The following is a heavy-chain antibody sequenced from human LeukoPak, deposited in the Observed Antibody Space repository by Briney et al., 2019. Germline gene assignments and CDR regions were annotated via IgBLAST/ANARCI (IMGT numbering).Heavy chain of an antibody. D-gene: IGHD3-10*01. CDR1: GYSFSSYW. CDR3: ARKGLGSQVPRGMDV. CDR2: IYPADSDT. J-gene: IGHJ6*02. Sequence: GESLKISCKASGYSFSSYWIGWVRQMPGKGLEWMGIIYPADSDTRYSPSFQGQVTISADKSIGTAYLQWSGLKASDTAMYYCARKGLGSQVPRGMDVWGQGTTVTVSS. V-gene: IGHV5-51*01.